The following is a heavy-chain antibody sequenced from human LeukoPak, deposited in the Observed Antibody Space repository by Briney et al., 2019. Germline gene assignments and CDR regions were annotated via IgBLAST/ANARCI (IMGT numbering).Heavy chain of an antibody. CDR2: INPNSGGT. D-gene: IGHD6-13*01. CDR3: ARTYREGIAAAGTNRVYYYYYMDV. J-gene: IGHJ6*03. V-gene: IGHV1-2*02. CDR1: GYTFTGYY. Sequence: ASVKVSCKASGYTFTGYYMHWVRQAPGQGLEWMGWINPNSGGTNYAQKFQGRVTMTRDTSISTAYMELSRLRSDDTAVYYCARTYREGIAAAGTNRVYYYYYMDVWGKGTTVTVSS.